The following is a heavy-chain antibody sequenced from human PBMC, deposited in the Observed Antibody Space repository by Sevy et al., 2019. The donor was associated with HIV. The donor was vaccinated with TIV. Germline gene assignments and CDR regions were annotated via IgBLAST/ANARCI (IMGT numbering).Heavy chain of an antibody. CDR2: ISYHGRDK. V-gene: IGHV3-30*18. J-gene: IGHJ6*02. Sequence: GGSLRLSCVVSGIIFTSSGMHWVRQAPGKGLEWVAVISYHGRDKFYADSVKGRFTISRDNSKNILNLQMNGLRIEDTAVYYCAKDFTGYNGMDVWGQGTMVTVSS. CDR3: AKDFTGYNGMDV. D-gene: IGHD3-9*01. CDR1: GIIFTSSG.